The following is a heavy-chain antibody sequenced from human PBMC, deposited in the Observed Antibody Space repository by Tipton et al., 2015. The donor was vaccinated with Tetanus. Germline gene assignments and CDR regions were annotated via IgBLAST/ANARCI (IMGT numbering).Heavy chain of an antibody. J-gene: IGHJ5*02. V-gene: IGHV4-31*03. CDR2: IYYSGST. D-gene: IGHD6-6*01. Sequence: TLSLTCSVSGASIKNSPYFWNWIRHSPGKGLEWIGYIYYSGSTYYNPSLKSRLSMSVDTSKNQFSLNLTSVTAADTAVYYCARDQGGGRVVRLNWFDPWGQGTLVTVSS. CDR3: ARDQGGGRVVRLNWFDP. CDR1: GASIKNSPYF.